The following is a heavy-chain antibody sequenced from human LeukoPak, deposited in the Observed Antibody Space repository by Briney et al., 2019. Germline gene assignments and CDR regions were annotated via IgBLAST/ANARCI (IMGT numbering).Heavy chain of an antibody. V-gene: IGHV4-59*08. CDR2: IYYSGSP. CDR3: ARQDTTVALWYFDY. Sequence: SETLSLTCTVSGGSISSYYWSWIRQPPGKGLEWIGYIYYSGSPNYNPSLKSRVTISVDTSKNQFSLKLSSVTAADTAVYYCARQDTTVALWYFDYWGQGTLVTVSS. J-gene: IGHJ4*02. D-gene: IGHD4-23*01. CDR1: GGSISSYY.